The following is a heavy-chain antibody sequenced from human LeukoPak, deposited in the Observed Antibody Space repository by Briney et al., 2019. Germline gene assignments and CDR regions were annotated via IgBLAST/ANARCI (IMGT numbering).Heavy chain of an antibody. CDR2: ISSSSSYI. Sequence: GGSLRLSCAPSGFTFSSYSMTWVRQAPGKGLEWVSSISSSSSYIYYADSVKGRFTISRDNAKNSLYLQMNSLRAEDTAVYYCAIFGVVILESTSHWGQGTLVTVSS. D-gene: IGHD3-3*01. J-gene: IGHJ4*02. V-gene: IGHV3-21*01. CDR1: GFTFSSYS. CDR3: AIFGVVILESTSH.